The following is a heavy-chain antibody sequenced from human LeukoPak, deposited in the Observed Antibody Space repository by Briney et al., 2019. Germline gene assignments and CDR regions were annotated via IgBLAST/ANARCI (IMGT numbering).Heavy chain of an antibody. J-gene: IGHJ6*03. CDR1: GFTFSSYA. Sequence: PGGSLRLSCAASGFTFSSYAMSWVRQAPGKGLEWVPAISGSGGSTYYADSVKGRFTISRDNSKNTLYLQMNSLRAEDTAVYYCAKVSYYYDSRDYMDVWGKGTTVTISS. D-gene: IGHD3-22*01. V-gene: IGHV3-23*01. CDR3: AKVSYYYDSRDYMDV. CDR2: ISGSGGST.